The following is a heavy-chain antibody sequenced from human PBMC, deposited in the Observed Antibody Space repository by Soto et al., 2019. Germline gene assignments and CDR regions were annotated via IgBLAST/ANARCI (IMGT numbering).Heavy chain of an antibody. D-gene: IGHD2-15*01. CDR2: ISSSSSYI. CDR3: ARDLFQAVVVVDANHNWFDP. CDR1: GFTFSSYS. J-gene: IGHJ5*02. Sequence: EVQLVESGGGLVKPGGSLRLSCAASGFTFSSYSMNWVRQAPGKGLEWVSSISSSSSYIYYADSVKGRFTISRDNAKNSLSLQMNGLIAEDTAVYYCARDLFQAVVVVDANHNWFDPWGQGTLVTVSS. V-gene: IGHV3-21*01.